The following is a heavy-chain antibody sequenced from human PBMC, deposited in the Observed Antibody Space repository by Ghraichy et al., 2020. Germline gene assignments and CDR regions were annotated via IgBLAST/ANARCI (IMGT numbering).Heavy chain of an antibody. CDR3: ARMDDVGLYYGMDV. D-gene: IGHD2-15*01. CDR2: VDHSGST. V-gene: IGHV4-34*01. Sequence: SETLSLTCAVSGGSFKAYYWNWIRQPPGKGLEWIGVVDHSGSTKYNPSLKSRVAISIDTSTNQFSLKLSSVTAVDTAIYYCARMDDVGLYYGMDVWGQGTTVTVSS. J-gene: IGHJ6*02. CDR1: GGSFKAYY.